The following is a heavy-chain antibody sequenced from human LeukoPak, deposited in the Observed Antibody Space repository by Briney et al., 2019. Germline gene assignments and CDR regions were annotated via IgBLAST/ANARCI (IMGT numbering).Heavy chain of an antibody. CDR3: ARDTSSGYYWY. J-gene: IGHJ4*02. D-gene: IGHD3-22*01. CDR2: IYYSGST. V-gene: IGHV4-39*07. Sequence: WIRQPPGKGLEWIGSIYYSGSTYYNPSLKSRVTISVDTSKNQFSLKLSSVTAADTAVYYCARDTSSGYYWYWGQGTLVTVSS.